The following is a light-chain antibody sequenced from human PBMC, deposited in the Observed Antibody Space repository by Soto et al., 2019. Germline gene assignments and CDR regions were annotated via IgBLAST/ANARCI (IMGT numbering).Light chain of an antibody. CDR3: QSYDSSLSAVV. V-gene: IGLV1-40*01. Sequence: QSVLTQPPSVSGAPGQRVTISCTGSISNIGAGYDVHWYQQLLGTAPKLLIYANTNRPSGVPDRFSGSKSGTSASLAITGLQAEDEADYYCQSYDSSLSAVVFGGGTKLTVL. CDR1: ISNIGAGYD. J-gene: IGLJ2*01. CDR2: ANT.